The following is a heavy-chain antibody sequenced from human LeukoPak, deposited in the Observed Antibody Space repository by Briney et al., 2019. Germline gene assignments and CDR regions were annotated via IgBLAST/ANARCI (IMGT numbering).Heavy chain of an antibody. J-gene: IGHJ4*02. CDR2: IYYSGST. CDR1: GGSISSGDYY. CDR3: ARLSLDSSSWTVDY. Sequence: SETLSLTCTVSGGSISSGDYYWSWIRQPPGRGLEWIGYIYYSGSTYYNPSLKSRVTITVDTSKNQFSLRLSSVTAADTAVYYCARLSLDSSSWTVDYWGEGTLVTVSS. D-gene: IGHD6-13*01. V-gene: IGHV4-30-4*01.